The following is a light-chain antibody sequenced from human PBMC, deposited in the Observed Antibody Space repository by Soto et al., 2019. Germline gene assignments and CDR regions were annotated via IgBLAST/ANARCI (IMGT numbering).Light chain of an antibody. Sequence: DIQMTQSPSSLSASVGDRVTITCRASQSISSYLNWYQQKPGKAPKLLIYAASSLPSGVPSRFSGSGSGTDFTLTISSLQPEDFATYYGQQSYSTPLTFGGGTKVEIK. CDR1: QSISSY. J-gene: IGKJ4*01. CDR3: QQSYSTPLT. CDR2: AAS. V-gene: IGKV1-39*01.